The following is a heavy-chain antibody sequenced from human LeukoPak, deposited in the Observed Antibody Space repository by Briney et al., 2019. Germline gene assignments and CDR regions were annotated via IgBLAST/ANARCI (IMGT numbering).Heavy chain of an antibody. CDR1: GFTFSSYA. V-gene: IGHV3-23*01. Sequence: EPGGSLRLSCAASGFTFSSYAMNWVRQAPGEGLEWVSGISGSGGSTYFADSVKGRFTISRDNSKNTLYLQMNSLRVEDTATYYCANSRGAVAGAPDYWGQGTLVTVSS. CDR3: ANSRGAVAGAPDY. J-gene: IGHJ4*02. CDR2: ISGSGGST. D-gene: IGHD6-19*01.